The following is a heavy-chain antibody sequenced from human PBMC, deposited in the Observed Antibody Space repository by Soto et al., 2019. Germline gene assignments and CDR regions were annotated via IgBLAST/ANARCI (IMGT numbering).Heavy chain of an antibody. CDR3: ARGPGYSSSWYSDYYYYGMDV. CDR1: GDSVSSNSAA. CDR2: TYYRSKWYN. Sequence: PSQTLSLTCAISGDSVSSNSAAWNWIRQSPSRGLEWLGRTYYRSKWYNDYAVSVKSRITINPDTSKNQFSLQLNSVTPEDTAVYYCARGPGYSSSWYSDYYYYGMDVWGQGTTVTVSS. V-gene: IGHV6-1*01. J-gene: IGHJ6*02. D-gene: IGHD6-13*01.